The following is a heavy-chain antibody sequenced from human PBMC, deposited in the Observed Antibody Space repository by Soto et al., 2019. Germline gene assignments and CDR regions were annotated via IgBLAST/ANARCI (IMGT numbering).Heavy chain of an antibody. J-gene: IGHJ4*02. V-gene: IGHV1-69*01. CDR2: IIPIFGTA. Sequence: QVQLVQSGAEVKKPGSSVKVSCKASGGTFSSYDISWVRQAPGQGLECMGGIIPIFGTANYAQKFQGSVTITADESTSTAYMEPSSLRSEDTAVYYCAREASIAAADPEGTYFDYWGQGTLGTVSS. CDR1: GGTFSSYD. CDR3: AREASIAAADPEGTYFDY. D-gene: IGHD6-13*01.